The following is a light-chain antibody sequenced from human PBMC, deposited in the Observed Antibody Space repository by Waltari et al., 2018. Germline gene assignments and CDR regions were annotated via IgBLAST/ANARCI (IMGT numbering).Light chain of an antibody. CDR3: QQYYSTPIT. CDR2: WAS. V-gene: IGKV4-1*01. J-gene: IGKJ5*01. Sequence: SVLYSSNNKNYLAWYQQKPGQPPKLLIYWASTRESGVPDRFSGSGSGTDFTPTISSLQAEDVAVYYCQQYYSTPITFGQGTRLEIK. CDR1: SVLYSSNNKNY.